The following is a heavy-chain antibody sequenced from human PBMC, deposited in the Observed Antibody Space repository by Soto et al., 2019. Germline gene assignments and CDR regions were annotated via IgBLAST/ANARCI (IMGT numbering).Heavy chain of an antibody. D-gene: IGHD6-6*01. J-gene: IGHJ4*02. CDR3: ASGPYSSSPFDY. CDR1: GFTFSSYW. Sequence: PGGSLRLSCAASGFTFSSYWMHWVRQAPGKGLVWVSRINSDGSSTSYADSVKGRFTISRGNAKNTLYLQMNSLRAEDTAVYYCASGPYSSSPFDYWGQGTLVTVSS. CDR2: INSDGSST. V-gene: IGHV3-74*01.